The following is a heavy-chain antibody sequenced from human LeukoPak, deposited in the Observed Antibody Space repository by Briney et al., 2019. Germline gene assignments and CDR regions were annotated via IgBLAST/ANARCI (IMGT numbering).Heavy chain of an antibody. Sequence: KPSETLSLTCAVYGGSLSRYSWSWIRQPPGKGLEWIGEINHSGSTNYNPSLKGRVTISVDTSKNQFSLKLRSVTAADTAVYYCARVVGKYSSSWYYWGQGTLVTVSS. CDR3: ARVVGKYSSSWYY. CDR2: INHSGST. V-gene: IGHV4-34*01. D-gene: IGHD6-13*01. J-gene: IGHJ4*02. CDR1: GGSLSRYS.